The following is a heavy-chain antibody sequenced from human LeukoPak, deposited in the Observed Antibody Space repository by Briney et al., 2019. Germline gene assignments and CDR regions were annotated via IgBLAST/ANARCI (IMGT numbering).Heavy chain of an antibody. V-gene: IGHV1-2*02. J-gene: IGHJ4*02. CDR2: INPNSGGT. D-gene: IGHD3-22*01. CDR1: GYTFTGYY. CDR3: ARVKDPNNSSGYYYSLDY. Sequence: ASVKVSCKASGYTFTGYYIHWVRQAPGQGLEWMGWINPNSGGTNYAQKFQGRVTMTRDTSISTAYMELSRLRSDDTAVYYCARVKDPNNSSGYYYSLDYWGQGTLVTVSS.